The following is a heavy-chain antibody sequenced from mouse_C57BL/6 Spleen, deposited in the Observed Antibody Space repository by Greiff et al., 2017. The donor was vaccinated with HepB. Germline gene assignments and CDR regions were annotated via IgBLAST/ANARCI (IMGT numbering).Heavy chain of an antibody. CDR2: IDPEDGDT. D-gene: IGHD1-1*01. V-gene: IGHV14-1*01. CDR1: GFNIKDYY. Sequence: EVQLQQSGAELVRPGASVKLSCTASGFNIKDYYMHWVKQRPEQGLEWIGRIDPEDGDTEYAPKFQGKATMTADTSTNTAYLQLSSLTSEDTAVYYCTTRGDYGSNAMDYWGQGTSVTVSS. J-gene: IGHJ4*01. CDR3: TTRGDYGSNAMDY.